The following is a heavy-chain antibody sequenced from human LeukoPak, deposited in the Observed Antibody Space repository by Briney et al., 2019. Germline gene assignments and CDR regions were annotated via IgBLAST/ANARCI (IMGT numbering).Heavy chain of an antibody. CDR2: IYYSGST. V-gene: IGHV4-39*03. D-gene: IGHD6-19*01. CDR3: SSYLAVRDAFDI. Sequence: PSETLSLTCTVSGGSISSSSYYWGWIRQPPGKGLEWIGSIYYSGSTYYNPSLKSRVTISVDTSKNQFSLKLSSVTAADTAVYYCSSYLAVRDAFDIWGQGTMVTVSS. CDR1: GGSISSSSYY. J-gene: IGHJ3*02.